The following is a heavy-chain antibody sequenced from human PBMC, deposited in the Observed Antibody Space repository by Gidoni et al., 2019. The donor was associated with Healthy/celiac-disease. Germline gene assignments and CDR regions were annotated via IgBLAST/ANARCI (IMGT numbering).Heavy chain of an antibody. Sequence: GFTFSSYGMHWVRQAPGKGLEWVAVIWYDGSNKYYADSVKGRFTISRDNSKNTLYLQMNSLRAEDTAVYYCARDWGDGGTPPIDYWGQGTLVTVSS. CDR1: GFTFSSYG. D-gene: IGHD2-15*01. J-gene: IGHJ4*02. CDR2: IWYDGSNK. V-gene: IGHV3-33*01. CDR3: ARDWGDGGTPPIDY.